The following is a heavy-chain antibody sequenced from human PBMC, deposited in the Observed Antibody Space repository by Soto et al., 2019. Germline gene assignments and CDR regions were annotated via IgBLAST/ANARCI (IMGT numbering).Heavy chain of an antibody. CDR2: ISYDGSNK. D-gene: IGHD2-2*01. CDR3: ANPRLGRARGSGVDVIQSSNN. Sequence: PGGSLRLSCAASGFTFSSYGMHWVRQAPGKGLEWVAVISYDGSNKYYADSVKGRFTISRDNSKNTLYLQMNSLRAEDTAVYYCANPRLGRARGSGVDVIQSSNNWGQGTLVTVSS. CDR1: GFTFSSYG. J-gene: IGHJ4*02. V-gene: IGHV3-30*18.